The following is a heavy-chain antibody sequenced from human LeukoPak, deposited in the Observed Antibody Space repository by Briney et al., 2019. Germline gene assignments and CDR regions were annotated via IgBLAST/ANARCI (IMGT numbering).Heavy chain of an antibody. CDR2: ISSRGSTI. Sequence: GGSLRLSCAASGFTFSSYSMTWVRQAPGKGLEWVPYISSRGSTIYYADSVKGRFTISRDNAKNSLYLQMNNLRDEDTAVYYCARSYLYLDYWGQGTLVTVSS. J-gene: IGHJ4*02. CDR3: ARSYLYLDY. CDR1: GFTFSSYS. V-gene: IGHV3-48*02.